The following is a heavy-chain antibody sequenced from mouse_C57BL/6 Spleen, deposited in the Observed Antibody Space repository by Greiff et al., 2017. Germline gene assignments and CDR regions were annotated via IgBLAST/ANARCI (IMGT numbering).Heavy chain of an antibody. CDR2: ISYDGSN. V-gene: IGHV3-6*01. CDR3: ARERYDGYYVFDY. J-gene: IGHJ2*01. D-gene: IGHD2-3*01. CDR1: GYSITSGYY. Sequence: EVKLMESGPGLVKPSQSLSLTCSVTGYSITSGYYWNWIRQFPGNKLEWMGYISYDGSNNYNPSLKNRISITRDTSKNQFFLKLNSVTTEDTATYYCARERYDGYYVFDYWGQGTTLTVSS.